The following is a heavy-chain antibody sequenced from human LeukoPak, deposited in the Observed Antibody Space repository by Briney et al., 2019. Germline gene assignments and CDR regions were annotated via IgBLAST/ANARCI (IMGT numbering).Heavy chain of an antibody. CDR3: ARGFARLYDYIWGSYRYRERGYFDY. CDR2: INHSGST. V-gene: IGHV4-34*01. J-gene: IGHJ4*02. D-gene: IGHD3-16*02. Sequence: SETLSLTCAVYGGSFGGYYWSWIRQPPGKGLEWIGEINHSGSTNYNPSLKSRVTISVDTSKNQFSLKLSSVTAADTAVYYCARGFARLYDYIWGSYRYRERGYFDYWGQGTLVTVSS. CDR1: GGSFGGYY.